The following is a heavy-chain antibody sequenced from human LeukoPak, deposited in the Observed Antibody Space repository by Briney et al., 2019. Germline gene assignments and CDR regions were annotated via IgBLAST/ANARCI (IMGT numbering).Heavy chain of an antibody. V-gene: IGHV1-18*01. CDR1: GYTFTSYG. D-gene: IGHD4-17*01. J-gene: IGHJ6*02. Sequence: ASVTVSCTASGYTFTSYGISWVRQAPGQGLEWMGWISAYNGNTNYAQKLQGRVTMTTDTSTSTAYMELRSLRSDDTAVYYCARDAGTVTPGAYYYYYGMDVWGQGTTVTVSS. CDR2: ISAYNGNT. CDR3: ARDAGTVTPGAYYYYYGMDV.